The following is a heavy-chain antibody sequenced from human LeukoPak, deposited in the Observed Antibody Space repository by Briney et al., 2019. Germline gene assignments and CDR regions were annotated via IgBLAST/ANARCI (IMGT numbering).Heavy chain of an antibody. D-gene: IGHD3-22*01. V-gene: IGHV4-34*09. CDR2: INHSGST. CDR3: ARALYYYDSSGYSLYFDY. CDR1: GGSISSYY. Sequence: SETLSLTCTVSGGSISSYYWSWIRQPPGKGLEWIGEINHSGSTNYNPSLKSRVTISVDTSKNQFSLKLSSVTAADTAVYYCARALYYYDSSGYSLYFDYWGQGTLVTVSS. J-gene: IGHJ4*02.